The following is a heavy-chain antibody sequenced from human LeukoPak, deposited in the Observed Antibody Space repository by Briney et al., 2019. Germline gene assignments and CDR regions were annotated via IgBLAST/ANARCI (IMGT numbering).Heavy chain of an antibody. CDR3: ASYGSGKSLTRGY. J-gene: IGHJ4*02. V-gene: IGHV4-30-2*01. D-gene: IGHD3-10*01. CDR1: GGSISSGGYY. Sequence: PSETLSLTCTVSGGSISSGGYYWSWIRQPPGKGLEWIGYIYHSGSTYYNPSLKSRVTISVDRSKNQFSLKLSSVTAADTAVYYCASYGSGKSLTRGYWGQGTLVTVSS. CDR2: IYHSGST.